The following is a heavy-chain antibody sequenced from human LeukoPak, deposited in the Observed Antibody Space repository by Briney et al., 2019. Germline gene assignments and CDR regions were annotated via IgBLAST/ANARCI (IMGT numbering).Heavy chain of an antibody. CDR2: ITNSGGTT. CDR3: AKDPPPVSWLFDY. CDR1: GFTFSSYA. J-gene: IGHJ4*02. D-gene: IGHD3-16*01. Sequence: PGGSLRLSCAASGFTFSSYAMSWVRQAPGMGLEWVSAITNSGGTTYYADSVKGRFTISRDNSKNPLYLQMNSLRAEDTAVYYCAKDPPPVSWLFDYWGQGTLVTVSS. V-gene: IGHV3-23*01.